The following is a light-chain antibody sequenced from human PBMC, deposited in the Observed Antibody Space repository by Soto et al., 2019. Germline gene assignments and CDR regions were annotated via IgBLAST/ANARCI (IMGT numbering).Light chain of an antibody. V-gene: IGLV2-18*02. Sequence: QSALTQPPSVSGSPGQSVTISCTGTSSDIGAYNRVSWYQQPPGTAPKLMIYEVRGRTSGVPDRFSGSKSGNTASLTISGLQAEDEADYYCSSYTSSNTLIFGGGTKVTVL. CDR3: SSYTSSNTLI. CDR2: EVR. J-gene: IGLJ2*01. CDR1: SSDIGAYNR.